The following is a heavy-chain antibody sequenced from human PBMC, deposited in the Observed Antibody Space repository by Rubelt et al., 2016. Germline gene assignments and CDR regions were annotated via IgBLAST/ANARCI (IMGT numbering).Heavy chain of an antibody. D-gene: IGHD3-16*01. V-gene: IGHV3-21*04. J-gene: IGHJ4*02. CDR3: ARGGGDFDY. CDR1: GGSFSGYY. Sequence: VQLQQWGAGLLKPSETLSLTCAVYGGSFSGYYMSWVRQAPGKGLEWVSGISSRSSYIYYADSVKGRFTISRDNAKNSLYLQMNSLRVEDTAVYYCARGGGDFDYWGQGTLVTVSS. CDR2: ISSRSSYI.